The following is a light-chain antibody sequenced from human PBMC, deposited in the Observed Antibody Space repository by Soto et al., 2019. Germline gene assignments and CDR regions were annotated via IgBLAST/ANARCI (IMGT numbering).Light chain of an antibody. J-gene: IGKJ4*01. CDR3: QQYSNCLT. CDR1: QTVSSN. Sequence: EIVRTQSPDAVSVSPGEGATLSCRASQTVSSNLAWYQQKPGQAPRLLIYDASTRATGIPARFSGSGSGAEFTLIISSLQSEDFAVYYCQQYSNCLTFGGGTKVDIK. V-gene: IGKV3-15*01. CDR2: DAS.